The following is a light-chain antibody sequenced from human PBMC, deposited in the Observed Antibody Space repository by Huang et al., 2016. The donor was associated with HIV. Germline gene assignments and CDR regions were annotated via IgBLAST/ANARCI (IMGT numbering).Light chain of an antibody. CDR1: QSVSSN. CDR2: GAS. Sequence: EIVMTQSPATLSVSPGERATLSCRASQSVSSNLAWYQQKPGQAPRHLIYGASTRATGSPARFSGSGSGTEFTLTISSLQSEDFAVYYCQQYNNWPRTFGQGTKLEIK. V-gene: IGKV3-15*01. CDR3: QQYNNWPRT. J-gene: IGKJ2*01.